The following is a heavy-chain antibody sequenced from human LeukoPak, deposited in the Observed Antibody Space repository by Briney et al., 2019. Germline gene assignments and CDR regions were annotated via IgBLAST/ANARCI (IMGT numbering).Heavy chain of an antibody. J-gene: IGHJ4*02. CDR3: ARRNY. V-gene: IGHV3-74*01. CDR2: ISSDGSST. CDR1: GFTFSSYA. Sequence: GRSLRLSCAASGFTFSSYAMHWVRQAPGKGLVWVSRISSDGSSTNYADSVKGRFTISRDNAKNTLYLQMNSLRAEDTAVYYCARRNYWGQGTLVTVSS.